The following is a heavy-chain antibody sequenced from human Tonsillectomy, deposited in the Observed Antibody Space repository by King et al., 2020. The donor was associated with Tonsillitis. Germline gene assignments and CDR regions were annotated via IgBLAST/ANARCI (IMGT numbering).Heavy chain of an antibody. CDR3: ARLGGYYCDY. CDR2: LCGRGGRT. V-gene: IGHV3-23*04. CDR1: GFTFSSYG. D-gene: IGHD2-15*01. J-gene: IGHJ4*02. Sequence: VQLVESGGGLVQPGGSLRLSWAASGFTFSSYGMTWVRQAPGKGLDWVSSLCGRGGRTYYADSVKGRFTISRDTSKNTLCLQMNSLRAEDTAVYYCARLGGYYCDYWGQGTLVTVSS.